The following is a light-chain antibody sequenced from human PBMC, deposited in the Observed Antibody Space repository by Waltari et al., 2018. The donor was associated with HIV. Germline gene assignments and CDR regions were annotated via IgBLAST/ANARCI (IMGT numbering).Light chain of an antibody. J-gene: IGLJ2*01. V-gene: IGLV1-44*01. CDR2: SNN. Sequence: QSVLTQPPSASGTPGQNVTISCSGNTSNIGNNIVNWYQQFPGAAPKLLIYSNNQRPSGVPARFSGSKSGTSASLAISGLQSEDEADYFCAAWDDTLNGLFGGGTKLTVL. CDR3: AAWDDTLNGL. CDR1: TSNIGNNI.